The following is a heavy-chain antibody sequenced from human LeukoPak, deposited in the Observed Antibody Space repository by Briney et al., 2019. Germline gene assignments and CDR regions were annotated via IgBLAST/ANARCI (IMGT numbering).Heavy chain of an antibody. CDR3: ARVSTTSSGYFPCDY. D-gene: IGHD3-22*01. CDR2: IYYSGSSGST. Sequence: GSLRLSCAASGFTFSSYAMSWVRQPPGKGLEWIGYIYYSGSSGSTNYNPSLKSRVTISVDTSKNQFFLKLSSMTAADTAVYYCARVSTTSSGYFPCDYWGQGTLVTVSS. J-gene: IGHJ4*02. CDR1: GFTFSSYA. V-gene: IGHV4-59*01.